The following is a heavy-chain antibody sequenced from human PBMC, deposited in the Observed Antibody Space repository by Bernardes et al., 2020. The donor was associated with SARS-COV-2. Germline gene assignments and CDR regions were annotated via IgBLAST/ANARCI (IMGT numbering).Heavy chain of an antibody. CDR3: ARSGWGSGWSDARGGWFDP. CDR1: GGTFSSYA. Sequence: SVQVSCKASGGTFSSYAISWVRQAPGQGLEWMGRLIPIFGTANYAQKFQGRVTITADESTSTAYMELSSLRSEDTAVYYCARSGWGSGWSDARGGWFDPWGQGTLVTVSS. J-gene: IGHJ5*02. CDR2: LIPIFGTA. V-gene: IGHV1-69*13. D-gene: IGHD6-19*01.